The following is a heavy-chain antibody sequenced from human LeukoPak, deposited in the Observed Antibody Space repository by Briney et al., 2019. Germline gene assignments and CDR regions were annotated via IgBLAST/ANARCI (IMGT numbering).Heavy chain of an antibody. D-gene: IGHD5-18*01. CDR3: ARVVYSNLKWLQLWLRPYSFDY. V-gene: IGHV3-7*01. CDR2: IKQDGSEK. Sequence: GGSLRLSCAASGFTFSSYWMSWVRQAPGKGLEWVANIKQDGSEKYYVDSVKGRFTISRDNAKNSLYLQMNSLRAEHTAVYYCARVVYSNLKWLQLWLRPYSFDYWGQGPLVTVSS. CDR1: GFTFSSYW. J-gene: IGHJ4*02.